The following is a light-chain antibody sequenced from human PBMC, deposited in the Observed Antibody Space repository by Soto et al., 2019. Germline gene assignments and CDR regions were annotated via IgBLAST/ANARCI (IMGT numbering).Light chain of an antibody. CDR3: AAWYDSLNAVV. J-gene: IGLJ2*01. CDR1: SSNIGRST. V-gene: IGLV1-44*01. Sequence: QSVLTQPPSASGTPGQRVTISCSGSSSNIGRSTVNWFQQLPGTAPKLLIYNNNQRPSGVPDRFSGSKSDTSASLAISGLQSEDDADYYCAAWYDSLNAVVFGGGTKLTVL. CDR2: NNN.